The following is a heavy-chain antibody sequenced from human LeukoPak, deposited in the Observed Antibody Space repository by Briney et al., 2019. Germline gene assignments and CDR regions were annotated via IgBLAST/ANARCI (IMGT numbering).Heavy chain of an antibody. V-gene: IGHV3-23*01. D-gene: IGHD1-14*01. Sequence: HPGGSLRLSCAASGFTFSSYAMSWVRQAPGKGLEWVSAISGSGGSTYYADFVKGRFTISRDNSKNTLYLQMNSLRAEDTAVYYCAKDRLGPGNWFDPWGQGTLVTVSS. CDR2: ISGSGGST. CDR3: AKDRLGPGNWFDP. CDR1: GFTFSSYA. J-gene: IGHJ5*02.